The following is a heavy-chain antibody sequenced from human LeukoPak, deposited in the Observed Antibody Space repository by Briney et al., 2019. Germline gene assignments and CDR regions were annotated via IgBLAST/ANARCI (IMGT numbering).Heavy chain of an antibody. CDR2: IDPKSGGT. CDR1: GYTFTVYY. Sequence: APVNVSYKASGYTFTVYYLHWVRQAPGQGREWMGWIDPKSGGTNYAQKFQGRVTMTRDTSISTAYMELSRLRYDDTAVYYCARDPSVKYYMDVWGKGTTVTISS. V-gene: IGHV1-2*02. J-gene: IGHJ6*03. CDR3: ARDPSVKYYMDV. D-gene: IGHD4-17*01.